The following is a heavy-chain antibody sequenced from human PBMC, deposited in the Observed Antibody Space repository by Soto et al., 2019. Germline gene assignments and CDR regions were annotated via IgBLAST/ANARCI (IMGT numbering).Heavy chain of an antibody. CDR3: ARDGSLAAARRNWFDP. CDR1: GGSFSGYY. Sequence: PSETLSLTCAVYGGSFSGYYWSWIRQPPGKGLEWIGEINHSGSTNYNPSLKSRVTISVDTSKNQFSLKLSSVTAADTAVYYCARDGSLAAARRNWFDPWGQGTLVTVSS. J-gene: IGHJ5*02. V-gene: IGHV4-34*01. CDR2: INHSGST. D-gene: IGHD6-13*01.